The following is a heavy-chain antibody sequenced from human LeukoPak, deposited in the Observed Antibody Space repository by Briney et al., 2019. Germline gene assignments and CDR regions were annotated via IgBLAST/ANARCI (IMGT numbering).Heavy chain of an antibody. CDR2: INWNGGST. J-gene: IGHJ6*03. CDR1: GFTFDDYG. Sequence: PGGSLRLSCVASGFTFDDYGMSWVRQAPGKGREWVSGINWNGGSTGYADSVKGRFTISRDNAKNSLYLQMNSLRAKVTALYYCARDRIAARPRGDYYYMDVWGKGTTVTVSS. CDR3: ARDRIAARPRGDYYYMDV. D-gene: IGHD6-6*01. V-gene: IGHV3-20*04.